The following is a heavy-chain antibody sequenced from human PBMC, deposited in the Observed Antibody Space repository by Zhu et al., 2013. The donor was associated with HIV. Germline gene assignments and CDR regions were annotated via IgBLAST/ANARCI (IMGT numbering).Heavy chain of an antibody. Sequence: VQLVQSGSEMKMPGSAVKISCRVSGYTFTEHRIYWVRQAPGKRLEWVGLIHPVNGETIYAETFSDRVTITADTSLDTAYLELTSLRSDDTAVYFCATGYPIRFLANFWGQGTLVTASS. CDR3: ATGYPIRFLANF. CDR2: IHPVNGET. CDR1: GYTFTEHR. J-gene: IGHJ4*02. V-gene: IGHV1-69-2*01. D-gene: IGHD3-3*01.